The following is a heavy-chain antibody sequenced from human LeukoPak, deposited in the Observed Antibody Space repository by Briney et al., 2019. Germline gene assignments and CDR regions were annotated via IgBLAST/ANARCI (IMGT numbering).Heavy chain of an antibody. CDR2: IYYSGST. D-gene: IGHD3-10*01. CDR1: GGSISSYY. CDR3: ARHGGRVGTMVRGANIGGDDAFDI. V-gene: IGHV4-59*08. Sequence: PSETLSLTCTVSGGSISSYYWSWIRQPPGKGLEWIGYIYYSGSTNYNPFLKSRVTISVDTSKNQFSLKLSSVTAADTAAYYCARHGGRVGTMVRGANIGGDDAFDIWGQGTMVTVSS. J-gene: IGHJ3*02.